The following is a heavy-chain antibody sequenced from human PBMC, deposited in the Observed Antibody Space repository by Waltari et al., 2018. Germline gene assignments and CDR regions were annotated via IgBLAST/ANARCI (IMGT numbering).Heavy chain of an antibody. D-gene: IGHD5-18*01. CDR3: AGGYSYGWDAFDI. CDR2: IYYSGGT. CDR1: GGSIRSYY. J-gene: IGHJ3*02. V-gene: IGHV4-59*01. Sequence: QVQLQESGPGLVKPSETLSLPCTVSGGSIRSYYWSWIRQPPGKGLEWIGYIYYSGGTNYNPSLKSRVTISVDTSKNQFSLKLSSVTAADTAVYYCAGGYSYGWDAFDIWGQGTMVTVSS.